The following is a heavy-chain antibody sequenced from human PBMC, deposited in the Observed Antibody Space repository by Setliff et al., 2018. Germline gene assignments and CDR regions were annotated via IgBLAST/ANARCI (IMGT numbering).Heavy chain of an antibody. CDR3: ARAYYYASGNSHNYYMDV. V-gene: IGHV4-61*01. Sequence: PSETLSLTCTVSGGSISSGNYYWIWIRQPPGKGLEWIGYFYHSGSMNYSPSLKGRVTMSVDTSNNQLSLKLTSVSAADAAVYYCARAYYYASGNSHNYYMDVWGKGTTVTVSS. CDR2: FYHSGSM. J-gene: IGHJ6*03. D-gene: IGHD3-10*01. CDR1: GGSISSGNYY.